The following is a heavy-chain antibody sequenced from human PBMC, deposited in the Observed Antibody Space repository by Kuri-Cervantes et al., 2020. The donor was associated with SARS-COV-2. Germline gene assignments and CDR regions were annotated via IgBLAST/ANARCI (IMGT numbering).Heavy chain of an antibody. V-gene: IGHV3-20*01. J-gene: IGHJ5*02. CDR2: INWSDTST. CDR3: ARGAHYYDSSSYPEWFDP. CDR1: GFTFDDYG. Sequence: GGSLRLSCAASGFTFDDYGMSWVRQAPGKGLEWVSGINWSDTSTGYADPVKGRFTISRDNAKNSVYLQMNSLRAEDTASYHCARGAHYYDSSSYPEWFDPWGQGTLVTVSS. D-gene: IGHD3-22*01.